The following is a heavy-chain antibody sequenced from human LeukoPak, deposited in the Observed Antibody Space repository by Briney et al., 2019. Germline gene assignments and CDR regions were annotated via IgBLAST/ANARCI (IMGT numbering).Heavy chain of an antibody. CDR2: IYYSGST. J-gene: IGHJ4*02. D-gene: IGHD3-10*01. V-gene: IGHV4-30-4*01. CDR3: ARGAYYYGSGSESHFDY. Sequence: SETLSLTCTVSGGSISSGDYYWRWIRQPPGKGREWIGYIYYSGSTYYNPSLKSRVTISVDASKTQFSLKLSSVTAADTAVYYCARGAYYYGSGSESHFDYWGQGTLVTVSS. CDR1: GGSISSGDYY.